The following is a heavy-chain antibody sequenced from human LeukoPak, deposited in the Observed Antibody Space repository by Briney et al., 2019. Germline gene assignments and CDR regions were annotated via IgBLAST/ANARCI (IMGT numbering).Heavy chain of an antibody. Sequence: HPGGSLRLSCAASGFTFNNYAMYWVRQAPGKGLEWVSGIFGSGGSAHYADSVKGRFTISRDNSKNTVYLQLDSLRVEDTAVYYCGKTTLGYSSGRYPGWPVDYWGQGTLVTVSS. CDR2: IFGSGGSA. CDR3: GKTTLGYSSGRYPGWPVDY. CDR1: GFTFNNYA. V-gene: IGHV3-23*01. J-gene: IGHJ4*02. D-gene: IGHD2-15*01.